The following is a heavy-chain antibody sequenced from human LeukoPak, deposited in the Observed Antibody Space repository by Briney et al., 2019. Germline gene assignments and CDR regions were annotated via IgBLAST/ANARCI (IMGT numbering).Heavy chain of an antibody. CDR2: TYYRSQWHY. V-gene: IGHV6-1*01. J-gene: IGHJ4*02. CDR1: GDSVSSSTSA. Sequence: SQTLSLTCAISGDSVSSSTSAWNWIRQSPSRGLEWLGRTYYRSQWHYDYAAFVRSRITISPDASKNQFSLRLSSVTPEDTAVYYCATGWALPYWGQGTLVTVSS. D-gene: IGHD1-26*01. CDR3: ATGWALPY.